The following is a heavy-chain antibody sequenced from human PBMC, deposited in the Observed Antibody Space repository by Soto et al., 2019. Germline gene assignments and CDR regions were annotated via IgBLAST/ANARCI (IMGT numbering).Heavy chain of an antibody. D-gene: IGHD3-3*01. Sequence: SLRLSCAASGFTFSSYSMNWVRQAPGKGLEWVSYISSSSSTIYYADSVKGRFTISRDNAKNSLYLQMNSLRAEDTAVYYCASSPFWSGYYTPYYYYYDMDVWGKGTTVT. CDR2: ISSSSSTI. V-gene: IGHV3-48*01. CDR3: ASSPFWSGYYTPYYYYYDMDV. J-gene: IGHJ6*03. CDR1: GFTFSSYS.